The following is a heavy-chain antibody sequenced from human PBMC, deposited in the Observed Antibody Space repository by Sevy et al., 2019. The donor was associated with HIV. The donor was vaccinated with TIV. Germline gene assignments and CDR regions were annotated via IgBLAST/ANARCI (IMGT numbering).Heavy chain of an antibody. Sequence: GGSLRLSCAASGFTFNIYALHWVRQAPGKGLEWVAVISYDGSNIYYAESVKGPFAISRDNSKNTLYLQMNSLRAEDTAVYYCARVVVPAAINCYGMDVWGQGTTVTVSS. D-gene: IGHD2-2*02. J-gene: IGHJ6*02. V-gene: IGHV3-30*09. CDR3: ARVVVPAAINCYGMDV. CDR1: GFTFNIYA. CDR2: ISYDGSNI.